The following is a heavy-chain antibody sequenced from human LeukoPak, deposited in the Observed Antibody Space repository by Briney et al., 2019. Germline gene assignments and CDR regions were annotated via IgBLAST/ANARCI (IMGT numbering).Heavy chain of an antibody. D-gene: IGHD3-16*01. CDR2: ISSSCTYK. CDR1: GFTFSNYS. Sequence: GGSLRLSCVVSGFTFSNYSMNWVRQAPGKGLEGVSYISSSCTYKYHTDSVKGRFTISRDSAKNSLYLQMNTLRVEDTAVYYCARSWGAAYYYYMDVWGKGTTVTVSS. CDR3: ARSWGAAYYYYMDV. J-gene: IGHJ6*03. V-gene: IGHV3-21*05.